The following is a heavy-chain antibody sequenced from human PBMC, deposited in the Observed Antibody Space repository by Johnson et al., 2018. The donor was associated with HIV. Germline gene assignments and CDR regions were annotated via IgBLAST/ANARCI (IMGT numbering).Heavy chain of an antibody. CDR3: ARSVHDYSDYLWGRDAFDI. CDR1: GITVSSNY. CDR2: ISSGADT. D-gene: IGHD4-11*01. J-gene: IGHJ3*02. Sequence: VQLVESGGDLVQPGGSLRLSCAASGITVSSNYMTWVRQAPGKGLEWVSVISSGADTWYAGSVKGRFTIPRDNSKTPLYLQMNNLRLGDTAVYYRARSVHDYSDYLWGRDAFDIWGQGTMVTVSS. V-gene: IGHV3-66*02.